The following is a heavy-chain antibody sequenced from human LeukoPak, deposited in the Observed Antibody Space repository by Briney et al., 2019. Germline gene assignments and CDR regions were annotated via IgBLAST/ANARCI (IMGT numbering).Heavy chain of an antibody. J-gene: IGHJ4*02. V-gene: IGHV3-7*04. D-gene: IGHD6-19*01. CDR2: IKQDGSAK. CDR3: ARTIREQWLTIDY. CDR1: GFTFSGSA. Sequence: GGSLKLSCAASGFTFSGSAMHWVRQAPGKGLEWVANIKQDGSAKYYVDSVKGRFTISRDNAKNSLYLQMNSLGAEDTAVYYCARTIREQWLTIDYWGQGTLVTFSS.